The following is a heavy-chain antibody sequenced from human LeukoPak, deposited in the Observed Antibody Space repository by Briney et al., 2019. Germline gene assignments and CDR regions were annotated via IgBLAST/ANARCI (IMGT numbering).Heavy chain of an antibody. CDR2: IIPIFGTA. J-gene: IGHJ5*02. D-gene: IGHD4-11*01. V-gene: IGHV1-69*05. CDR1: GGTFSSYA. Sequence: SVKVSCKASGGTFSSYAFSWVRQAPGQGLEWMGGIIPIFGTANYAQKFQGRVTITTDESTSTAYMELSSLRSEDTAVYYCARVDALGGPTVTRNWFDPWGQGTLVTVSS. CDR3: ARVDALGGPTVTRNWFDP.